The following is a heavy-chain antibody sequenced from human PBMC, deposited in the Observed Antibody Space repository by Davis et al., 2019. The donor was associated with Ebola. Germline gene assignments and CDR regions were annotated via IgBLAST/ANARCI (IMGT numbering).Heavy chain of an antibody. V-gene: IGHV1-18*01. J-gene: IGHJ6*02. CDR2: ISVYNGNT. Sequence: ASVKVSCKASGYTFTNYAMHWVRQAPGQRLEWMGWISVYNGNTNYAQKLQGRVTMTTDTSTSTAYMELRSLRSDDTAVYYCARDGVAAPFGDYYYGMDVWGQGTTVTVSS. CDR3: ARDGVAAPFGDYYYGMDV. CDR1: GYTFTNYA. D-gene: IGHD3-10*01.